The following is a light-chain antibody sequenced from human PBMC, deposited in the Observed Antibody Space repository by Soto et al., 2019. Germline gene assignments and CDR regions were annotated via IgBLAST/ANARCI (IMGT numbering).Light chain of an antibody. CDR2: YDT. J-gene: IGLJ2*01. CDR3: QVWDLSSGHREV. CDR1: NIGSKS. V-gene: IGLV3-21*04. Sequence: SYELTQPPSVAVAPGETARISCGGNNIGSKSLFWYQQKGGQAPLLVIYYDTNRPSGITERFSGSNSGNTATLTISGVEVGDEADYYCQVWDLSSGHREVFGGGTKLTVL.